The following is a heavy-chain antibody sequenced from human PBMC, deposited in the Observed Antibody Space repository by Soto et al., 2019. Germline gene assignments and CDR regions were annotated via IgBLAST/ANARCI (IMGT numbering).Heavy chain of an antibody. CDR3: ARDPGVPFGESPYYYYGMDV. Sequence: GGSLRLSCASSGFTFISYAMHWVRQAPGKGLEWVAVISYDGSNKYYADSVKGRFTISRDNSKNTLYLQMNSLRAEDTAVYYCARDPGVPFGESPYYYYGMDVWGQGTTVTVSS. V-gene: IGHV3-30-3*01. D-gene: IGHD3-10*01. CDR1: GFTFISYA. CDR2: ISYDGSNK. J-gene: IGHJ6*02.